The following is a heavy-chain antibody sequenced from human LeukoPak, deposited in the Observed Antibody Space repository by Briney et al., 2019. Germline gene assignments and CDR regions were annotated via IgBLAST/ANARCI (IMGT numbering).Heavy chain of an antibody. CDR1: GGSISSYY. V-gene: IGHV4-59*08. CDR3: ARLYRGYCSGGSCHQNAFDI. CDR2: IYYSGST. J-gene: IGHJ3*02. D-gene: IGHD2-15*01. Sequence: PSETLSLTCTVSGGSISSYYWSWIRQPPGKGLEWIGYIYYSGSTNYNPSLKSRVTISVDTSKNQFSLKLSSVTAADTAVYYCARLYRGYCSGGSCHQNAFDIWGQGTMVTVSS.